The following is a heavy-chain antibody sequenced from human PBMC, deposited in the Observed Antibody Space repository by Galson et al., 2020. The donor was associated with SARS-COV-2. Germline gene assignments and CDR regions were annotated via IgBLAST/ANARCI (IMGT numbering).Heavy chain of an antibody. CDR3: ARDSQGGNDYNYLLF. D-gene: IGHD4-4*01. V-gene: IGHV1-46*01. CDR1: GYTFTSYY. CDR2: INPSGGGT. Sequence: GESLKISCKASGYTFTSYYIHWVQQAPGQGLEWMGIINPSGGGTTYAQKFQGRVTMTRDTSTSTVYMELSSLRSEDTAVYYCARDSQGGNDYNYLLFWGQGTLVTVSS. J-gene: IGHJ4*02.